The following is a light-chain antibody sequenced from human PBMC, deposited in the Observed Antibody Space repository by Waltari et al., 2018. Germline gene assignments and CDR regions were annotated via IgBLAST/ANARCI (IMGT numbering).Light chain of an antibody. J-gene: IGKJ2*01. V-gene: IGKV2-28*01. Sequence: EIVMTQSPLSLPVTPGEPASISCRSSQSLLYSNGYNYLDWYLQKPGQSPQLLIYLGSSRASGVPDRFSGSGSGTDFTLKISRVEAKDVGVYFCMQSLQALRTYGQGTRLEIK. CDR1: QSLLYSNGYNY. CDR3: MQSLQALRT. CDR2: LGS.